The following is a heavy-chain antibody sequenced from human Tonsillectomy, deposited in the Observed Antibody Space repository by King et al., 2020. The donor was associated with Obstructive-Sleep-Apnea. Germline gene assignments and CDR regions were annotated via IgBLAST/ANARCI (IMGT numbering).Heavy chain of an antibody. V-gene: IGHV3-30*18. J-gene: IGHJ6*02. CDR1: GFTFSSYG. CDR2: ISYDGSNK. CDR3: AKDHDGDFPLAQYGMDV. D-gene: IGHD4-17*01. Sequence: QLVQSGGGVVQPGRSLRLSCAASGFTFSSYGMHWVRQAPGKGLEWVAVISYDGSNKYYADSVKGRFTISRDNSKNKLYLQMNSLRAEDTAVYYCAKDHDGDFPLAQYGMDVWGQGTTVTVSS.